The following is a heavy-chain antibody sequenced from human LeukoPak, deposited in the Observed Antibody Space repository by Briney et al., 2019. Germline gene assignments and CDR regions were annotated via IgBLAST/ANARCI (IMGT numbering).Heavy chain of an antibody. V-gene: IGHV4-61*02. Sequence: PSQTLSLTCTVSGGSISSGSYYWSWIRQPAGKGLEWIGRIYTSGSTNYNPSLKSRVTISVDTSKNQFSLKLSSVTAADTAVYYCARDHPSSSSWSSGWYDWFDPWGQGTLVTVSP. CDR3: ARDHPSSSSWSSGWYDWFDP. D-gene: IGHD6-13*01. CDR1: GGSISSGSYY. CDR2: IYTSGST. J-gene: IGHJ5*02.